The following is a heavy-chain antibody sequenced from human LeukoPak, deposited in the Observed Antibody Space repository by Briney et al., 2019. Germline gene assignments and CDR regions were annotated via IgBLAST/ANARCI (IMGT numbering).Heavy chain of an antibody. Sequence: GGSLRLSCAASGFTFSSYSMNWGRHAPGKGLEWVSAIISSSSNIYYADSVKCRFTISIDNSKNTPYLQMNSLRAEDTAVYYCANDGRRWKTYYYGSGSYPEWGQGTLVSVCS. CDR1: GFTFSSYS. CDR3: ANDGRRWKTYYYGSGSYPE. V-gene: IGHV3-21*01. D-gene: IGHD3-10*01. CDR2: IISSSSNI. J-gene: IGHJ4*02.